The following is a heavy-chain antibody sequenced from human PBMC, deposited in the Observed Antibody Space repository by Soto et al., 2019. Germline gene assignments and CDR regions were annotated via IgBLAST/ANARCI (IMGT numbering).Heavy chain of an antibody. J-gene: IGHJ4*02. CDR1: GGSISSGYYY. CDR2: INHSGSA. V-gene: IGHV4-39*07. Sequence: SETLSLTCAVSGGSISSGYYYWTWIRQPPGTGLEWIGEINHSGSANYNPSLKSRVTISVDTSKNQFSLKLTSVTAADTAVYYCARDKITGLFDYWGQGTLVTAPQ. CDR3: ARDKITGLFDY. D-gene: IGHD2-8*02.